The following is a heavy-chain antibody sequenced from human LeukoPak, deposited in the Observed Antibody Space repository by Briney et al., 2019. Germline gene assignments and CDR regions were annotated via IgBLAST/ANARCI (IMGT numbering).Heavy chain of an antibody. V-gene: IGHV1-2*02. CDR3: AREGNNNWSGY. CDR2: ISPNSGGT. J-gene: IGHJ4*02. Sequence: VASMKVSCKTSGYTFTDYYIYWVRQAPGQGLEWMGWISPNSGGTNYAQKFQGRVTMTRDTSISTAYMELNRLRSDDTAVYYCAREGNNNWSGYWGQGTLVTVSS. D-gene: IGHD1-1*01. CDR1: GYTFTDYY.